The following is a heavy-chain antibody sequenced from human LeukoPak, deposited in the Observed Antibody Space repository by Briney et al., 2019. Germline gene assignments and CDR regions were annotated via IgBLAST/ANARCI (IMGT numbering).Heavy chain of an antibody. J-gene: IGHJ5*02. CDR3: ARGSFYDFWSGYQGNWFDP. CDR2: ISASGGST. Sequence: GGSLRLSCAASGFTFSSSAMSWVRQVPGKGLEWVSGISASGGSTYYADSVRGRFTISRDNSKNTLYVQMNSLKDEDTAVYYCARGSFYDFWSGYQGNWFDPWGQGTLVTVSS. V-gene: IGHV3-23*01. CDR1: GFTFSSSA. D-gene: IGHD3-3*01.